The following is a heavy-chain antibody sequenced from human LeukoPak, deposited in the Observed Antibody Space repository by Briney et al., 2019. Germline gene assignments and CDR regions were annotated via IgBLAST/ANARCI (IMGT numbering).Heavy chain of an antibody. Sequence: ASVKVSCEVSGYTLTELSMHWVRQAPGKGLEWMGGFDPEDGETIYAQKFQGRVTMTEDTSTDTAYMELSSLRSEDTAVYYCATDYRSSGLVREGDAFDIWGQGTMVTVSS. V-gene: IGHV1-24*01. J-gene: IGHJ3*02. CDR2: FDPEDGET. CDR3: ATDYRSSGLVREGDAFDI. D-gene: IGHD3-22*01. CDR1: GYTLTELS.